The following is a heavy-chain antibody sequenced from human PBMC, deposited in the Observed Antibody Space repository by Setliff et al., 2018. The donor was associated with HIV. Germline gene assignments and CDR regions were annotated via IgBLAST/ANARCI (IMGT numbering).Heavy chain of an antibody. J-gene: IGHJ3*01. CDR2: INHSGST. Sequence: SETLSLTCAVYGGSFRGYYWGWIRQPPGKGLEWMGEINHSGSTNYNPSLKSRVTIAVDTSKNQFSLKLNSATAADTAMYYCSRGQTTDDAFDVWGQGTMVTVSS. CDR1: GGSFRGYY. V-gene: IGHV4-34*01. D-gene: IGHD4-17*01. CDR3: SRGQTTDDAFDV.